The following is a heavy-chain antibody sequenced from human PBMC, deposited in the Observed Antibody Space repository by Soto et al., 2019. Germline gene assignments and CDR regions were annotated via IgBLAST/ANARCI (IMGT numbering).Heavy chain of an antibody. Sequence: VQLVESGGGVVQPGRSLRLSCAASGFTFSDYAMHWVRQAPGKGLEWVGVVSHDGRNTHYADSVKGRFTISRDSSKNTVSLEMTSLRAEDTAVYYCSKGGRQWLVTSVFNYWGQGALVRVSS. CDR2: VSHDGRNT. D-gene: IGHD6-19*01. J-gene: IGHJ4*02. CDR3: SKGGRQWLVTSVFNY. CDR1: GFTFSDYA. V-gene: IGHV3-30*18.